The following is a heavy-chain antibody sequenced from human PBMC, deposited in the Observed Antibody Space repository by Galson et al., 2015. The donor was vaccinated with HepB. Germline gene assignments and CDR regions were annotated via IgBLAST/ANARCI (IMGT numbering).Heavy chain of an antibody. CDR3: ARSPTLRVPLDY. CDR2: INAGNGNT. V-gene: IGHV1-3*01. CDR1: GYTFTSYA. J-gene: IGHJ4*02. Sequence: SVKVSCKASGYTFTSYAMHWVRQAPGQRLEWMGWINAGNGNTKYSQKFQGRVTITRDTSASTAYMELSSLRSEDTAVYYCARSPTLRVPLDYWGQGTLVTVSS.